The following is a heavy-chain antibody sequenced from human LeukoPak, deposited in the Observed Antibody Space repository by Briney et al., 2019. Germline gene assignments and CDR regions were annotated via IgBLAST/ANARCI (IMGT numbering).Heavy chain of an antibody. CDR2: IYYSGST. J-gene: IGHJ4*02. CDR1: GGSIRSSGHY. CDR3: ARGHDYVWGSYRYTPHLDY. D-gene: IGHD3-16*02. Sequence: PSETLSLTCTVSGGSIRSSGHYWGWIRQPPGKGLEWIGSIYYSGSTYYNPSLKSRVTISVDTSKNQFSLKLSSVTAADTAVYYCARGHDYVWGSYRYTPHLDYWGQGTLVTVSS. V-gene: IGHV4-39*01.